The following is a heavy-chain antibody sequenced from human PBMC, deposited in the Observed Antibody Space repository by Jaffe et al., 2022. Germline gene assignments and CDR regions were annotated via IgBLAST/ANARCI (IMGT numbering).Heavy chain of an antibody. CDR1: GYSISSGYY. V-gene: IGHV4-38-2*02. D-gene: IGHD6-13*01. Sequence: QVQLQESGPGLVKPSETLSLTCAVSGYSISSGYYWGWIRQPPGKGLEWIGSIYHSGSTYYNPSLKSRVTISVDTSKNQFSLKLSSVTAADTAVYYCAREVYSSSWSSQGVYWGQGTLVTVSS. J-gene: IGHJ4*02. CDR2: IYHSGST. CDR3: AREVYSSSWSSQGVY.